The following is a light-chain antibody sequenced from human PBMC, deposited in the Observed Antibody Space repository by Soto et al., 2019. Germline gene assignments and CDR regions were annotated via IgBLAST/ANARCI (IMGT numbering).Light chain of an antibody. Sequence: QSVLTQPPSASGTPGQRVTISCSGSSSNIGSNYVYWYQQLPGTAPKLLIYSNNQRPSGVPDRFSGSKSGTSASLAISGLRSEDEADYYCAAWDDSLSGPVYVFGTGTKVT. CDR1: SSNIGSNY. V-gene: IGLV1-47*02. CDR3: AAWDDSLSGPVYV. CDR2: SNN. J-gene: IGLJ1*01.